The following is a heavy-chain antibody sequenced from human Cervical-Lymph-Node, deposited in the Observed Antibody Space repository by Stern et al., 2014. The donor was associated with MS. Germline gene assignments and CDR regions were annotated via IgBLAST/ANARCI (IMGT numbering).Heavy chain of an antibody. Sequence: VQLEESGSGLVKPSQTLSLTCAVSGGSISSGGYSWSWLRQPPGKGLEWIGYLYHSGSTYYNPSLKSRVTISVDRSKNQFSLKLSSVTAADTAVYYCARSSTVTPNAFDIWGQGTMVTVSS. J-gene: IGHJ3*02. V-gene: IGHV4-30-2*01. CDR3: ARSSTVTPNAFDI. CDR2: LYHSGST. D-gene: IGHD4-17*01. CDR1: GGSISSGGYS.